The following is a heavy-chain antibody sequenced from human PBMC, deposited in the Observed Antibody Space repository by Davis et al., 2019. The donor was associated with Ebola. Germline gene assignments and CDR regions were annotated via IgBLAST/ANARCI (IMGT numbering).Heavy chain of an antibody. CDR3: ARVNVVADGSFDF. Sequence: GGSLRLSCVASGFTFDDYGMHWVRQTPGKGLEWVSGISWNGGSKDYADSVKGRFTISRDNAKNSLYLQMNSLTPEDTAFYYCARVNVVADGSFDFWGQGTRVTVSA. CDR1: GFTFDDYG. CDR2: ISWNGGSK. V-gene: IGHV3-9*01. J-gene: IGHJ4*02. D-gene: IGHD2-21*01.